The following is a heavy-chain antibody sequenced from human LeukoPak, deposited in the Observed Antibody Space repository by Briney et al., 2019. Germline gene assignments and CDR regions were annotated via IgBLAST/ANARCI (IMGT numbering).Heavy chain of an antibody. CDR2: IIPIFGTA. D-gene: IGHD1-26*01. CDR1: GGTFSSYA. Sequence: ASVKVSCKASGGTFSSYAISWVRQAPGQGLEWMGGIIPIFGTANYAQKFQGRVTITADKSTSTAYMELSSLRSEDTAVYYCARARRNTGIVGAIDYWGQGTLVTVSS. CDR3: ARARRNTGIVGAIDY. V-gene: IGHV1-69*06. J-gene: IGHJ4*02.